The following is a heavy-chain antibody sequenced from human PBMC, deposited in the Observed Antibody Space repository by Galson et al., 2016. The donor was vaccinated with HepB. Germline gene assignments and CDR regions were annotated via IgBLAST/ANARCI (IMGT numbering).Heavy chain of an antibody. J-gene: IGHJ4*02. Sequence: SVKVSCKASGYTFTSYSIYWVRQAPGRGLEWVGVTNPTGGSTDFAPRFQDRVTLTRDTSTGTVYMELTSLTSDDTAVYYCARDYGAGGFYYFDYWGQGTLITVSS. CDR2: TNPTGGST. D-gene: IGHD6-13*01. CDR3: ARDYGAGGFYYFDY. V-gene: IGHV1-46*01. CDR1: GYTFTSYS.